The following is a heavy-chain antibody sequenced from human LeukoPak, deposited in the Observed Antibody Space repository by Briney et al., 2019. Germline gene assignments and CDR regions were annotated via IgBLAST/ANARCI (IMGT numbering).Heavy chain of an antibody. Sequence: GGSLRLSCAASGFTFSSYGMHWVRQAPGKGLEWVACIRYDGSNKYYADSVKGRFTISRDNSKNTLYLQMNSLRAEDTAVYYCAKDLMIVPRAWFDPWGQGTLVTVSS. CDR2: IRYDGSNK. CDR1: GFTFSSYG. V-gene: IGHV3-30*02. D-gene: IGHD3-22*01. CDR3: AKDLMIVPRAWFDP. J-gene: IGHJ5*02.